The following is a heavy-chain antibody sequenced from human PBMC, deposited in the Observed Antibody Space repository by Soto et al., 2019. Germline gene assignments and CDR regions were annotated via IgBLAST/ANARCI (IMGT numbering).Heavy chain of an antibody. V-gene: IGHV4-59*08. CDR2: IYYSGST. CDR3: ARGGRTNYGSGSYSNWFDP. D-gene: IGHD3-10*01. CDR1: GGSISSYY. Sequence: SETLSLTCTVSGGSISSYYWILIRQPPGKGLEWIGYIYYSGSTNYNPSLKSRVTISVDTSKNQFSLKLSSVTAADTAVYYCARGGRTNYGSGSYSNWFDPWGQGTLVTVSS. J-gene: IGHJ5*02.